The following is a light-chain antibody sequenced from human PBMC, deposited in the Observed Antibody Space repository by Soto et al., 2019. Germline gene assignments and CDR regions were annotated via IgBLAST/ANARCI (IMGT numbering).Light chain of an antibody. V-gene: IGKV3-20*01. Sequence: EIVLTQSPGTLSLSPGERATLSCRASQSVSSNYLAWYQQKPGQAPRLLIYGASTRATGNPDTFSGSGFGTDFTLTISRLEPEDFAVYYCQQYWISPLTFGPGTKVDIK. J-gene: IGKJ3*01. CDR1: QSVSSNY. CDR2: GAS. CDR3: QQYWISPLT.